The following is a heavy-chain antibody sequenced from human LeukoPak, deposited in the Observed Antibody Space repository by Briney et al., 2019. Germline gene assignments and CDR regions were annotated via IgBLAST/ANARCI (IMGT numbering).Heavy chain of an antibody. CDR2: ISAYNGNT. J-gene: IGHJ5*02. D-gene: IGHD2-2*02. V-gene: IGHV1-18*01. Sequence: ASVKVSCKASGYTFTSYGISWARQAPGQGLEWMGWISAYNGNTNYAQKLQGRVTMTTDTSTSTAYMELRSLRSDDTAVYYCARSPLGRQLLNRNWFDPWGQGTLVTVSS. CDR1: GYTFTSYG. CDR3: ARSPLGRQLLNRNWFDP.